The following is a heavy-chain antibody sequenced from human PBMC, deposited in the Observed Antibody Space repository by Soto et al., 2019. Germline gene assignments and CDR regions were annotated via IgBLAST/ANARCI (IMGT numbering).Heavy chain of an antibody. CDR1: GFNFTSYA. D-gene: IGHD3-22*01. V-gene: IGHV3-23*01. J-gene: IGHJ6*02. Sequence: GGSLRLSCAASGFNFTSYAFTWVRQAPGKGLEWVSAISGTGGSTFYSDSVMGRFTISRDNSKNTLYLQMNSLRAEDTAVYYCARGVTTMITEYYAMAVWGQGTTVTVSS. CDR3: ARGVTTMITEYYAMAV. CDR2: ISGTGGST.